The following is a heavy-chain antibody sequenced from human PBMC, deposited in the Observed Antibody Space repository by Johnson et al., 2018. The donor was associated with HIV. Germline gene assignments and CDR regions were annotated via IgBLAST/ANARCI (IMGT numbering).Heavy chain of an antibody. J-gene: IGHJ3*02. D-gene: IGHD4-23*01. CDR1: GFTFDHYD. V-gene: IGHV3-20*04. CDR2: ITWNGGST. CDR3: ATVVTADLTHGTRGAFDI. Sequence: QLVESGGGLVQPGRSLRLSCAASGFTFDHYDMSWVRQVPGKGLEWVSGITWNGGSTGYADSVKGRFTISRDNAKNSLYLQMNSLRAEDTALYYCATVVTADLTHGTRGAFDIWGQGTMVTVSS.